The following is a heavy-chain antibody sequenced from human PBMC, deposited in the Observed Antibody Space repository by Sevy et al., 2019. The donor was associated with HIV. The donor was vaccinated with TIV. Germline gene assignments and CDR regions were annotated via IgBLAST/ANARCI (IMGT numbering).Heavy chain of an antibody. Sequence: GESLKISCAASGFTLSSYVMSWVRHSPGKGLEWVSTISHTSESSNYANSVKGRFTISRDNSKNTLYLQMNSLRVDDTAVYYCAGRRVGDFWGGSGRGPWAGGPLFDYWGQGTLVTVSS. CDR3: AGRRVGDFWGGSGRGPWAGGPLFDY. CDR2: ISHTSESS. J-gene: IGHJ4*02. V-gene: IGHV3-23*01. D-gene: IGHD3-3*01. CDR1: GFTLSSYV.